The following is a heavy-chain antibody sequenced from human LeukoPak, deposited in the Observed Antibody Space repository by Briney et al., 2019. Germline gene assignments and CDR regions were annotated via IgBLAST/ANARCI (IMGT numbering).Heavy chain of an antibody. CDR2: IYTSGST. Sequence: SETLSLTCTVSGGSISSYYWSWIRQPAGKGLGWIGRIYTSGSTNYNPSLKSRVTMSVDTSKNQFSLKLSSVTAADTAVYYCAGVPAALDYYYYMDVWGKGTTVTVSS. V-gene: IGHV4-4*07. CDR1: GGSISSYY. D-gene: IGHD2-2*01. CDR3: AGVPAALDYYYYMDV. J-gene: IGHJ6*03.